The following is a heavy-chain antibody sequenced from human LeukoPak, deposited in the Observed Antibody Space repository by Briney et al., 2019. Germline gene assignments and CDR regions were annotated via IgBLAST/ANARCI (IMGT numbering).Heavy chain of an antibody. CDR3: TRDINWNYGY. CDR2: INPNSGDT. D-gene: IGHD1-7*01. CDR1: GYTFTDSY. Sequence: ASVKVSCKASGYTFTDSYMDWVRQAPGQGLEWMGWINPNSGDTNYAQKFQGRVTMTRDTSISTAYMELSRQTSDDTAVYYCTRDINWNYGYWGQGTLVTVSS. V-gene: IGHV1-2*02. J-gene: IGHJ4*02.